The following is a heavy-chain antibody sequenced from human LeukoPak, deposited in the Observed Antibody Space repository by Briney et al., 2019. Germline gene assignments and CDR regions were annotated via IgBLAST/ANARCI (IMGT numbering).Heavy chain of an antibody. J-gene: IGHJ5*02. V-gene: IGHV4-38-2*01. CDR2: IYHSGST. CDR3: ARQERITIFGVAQSWFDP. CDR1: GYSISSGYY. Sequence: PSETLSLTCAVSGYSISSGYYWGWIRQPPGKGLEWIGSIYHSGSTYYNPSLKSRVTISVDTSKNQFSLKLSSVTAADTAVYYCARQERITIFGVAQSWFDPWGQGTLVTVSS. D-gene: IGHD3-3*01.